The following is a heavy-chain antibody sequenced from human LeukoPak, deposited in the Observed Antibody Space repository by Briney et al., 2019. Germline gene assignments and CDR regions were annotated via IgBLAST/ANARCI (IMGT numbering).Heavy chain of an antibody. D-gene: IGHD6-6*01. V-gene: IGHV4-34*01. Sequence: TSETLSLTCAVYGGSFSGYYWSWIRQPPGKGLEWIGEINHSGSTNYNPSLKSRVTISVDTSKNQFSLKLSSVTAADTAVYYCARRPYYYYYGMDVWGQGTTVTVSS. J-gene: IGHJ6*02. CDR2: INHSGST. CDR3: ARRPYYYYYGMDV. CDR1: GGSFSGYY.